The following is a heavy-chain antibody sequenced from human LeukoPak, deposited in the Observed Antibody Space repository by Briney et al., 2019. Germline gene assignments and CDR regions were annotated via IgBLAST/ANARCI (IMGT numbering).Heavy chain of an antibody. CDR1: GGSISSSSYY. Sequence: SETLSLTCTVSGGSISSSSYYWGWLRQPPGKGLEWMGSIYYSGSTYYNPSLKSRVTISVDTSKKQFSLKLRSVTAADTAVYYCAREGIAAAGRFDPWGQGTLVTVSS. J-gene: IGHJ5*02. D-gene: IGHD6-13*01. V-gene: IGHV4-39*02. CDR3: AREGIAAAGRFDP. CDR2: IYYSGST.